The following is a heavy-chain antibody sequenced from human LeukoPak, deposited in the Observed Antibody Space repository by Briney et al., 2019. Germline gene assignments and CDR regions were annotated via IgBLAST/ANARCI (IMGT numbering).Heavy chain of an antibody. D-gene: IGHD3-22*01. Sequence: PGGSLRLSCAASGFTFDDYAMHCVRHAPGNGMEWVSGISWNSGSIAYADSVKGRFTISRDNAKNSLYLQMNSLRAEDTALYYCAKGPSGYSQYYFGYWGQGTLVTVSS. V-gene: IGHV3-9*01. J-gene: IGHJ4*02. CDR2: ISWNSGSI. CDR3: AKGPSGYSQYYFGY. CDR1: GFTFDDYA.